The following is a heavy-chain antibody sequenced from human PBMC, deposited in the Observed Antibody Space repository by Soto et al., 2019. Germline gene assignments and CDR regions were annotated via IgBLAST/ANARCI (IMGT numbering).Heavy chain of an antibody. CDR1: GGSISSYY. CDR2: IYTSGST. Sequence: SETLSLTCTVSGGSISSYYWSWIRQPAGKGLEWIGRIYTSGSTNYNPSLKSRVTMSVDTPKNQFSLKPSSVTAADTAVYYCARDGGQRRFPLYSSIAHYGMDVWGQGTKVTVSS. CDR3: ARDGGQRRFPLYSSIAHYGMDV. V-gene: IGHV4-4*07. J-gene: IGHJ6*02. D-gene: IGHD6-13*01.